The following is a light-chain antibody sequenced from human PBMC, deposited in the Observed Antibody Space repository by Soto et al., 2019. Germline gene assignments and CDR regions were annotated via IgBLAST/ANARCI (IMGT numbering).Light chain of an antibody. CDR2: KAS. CDR3: QQYDASPLT. Sequence: DIQMTQSPSTLSASVGDRAIITCRASQTVRNWLAWFRQKPGEAPTLLIYKASRLESGVPSRCSGSGYGTDFTLTISSLVPGDSATYFCQQYDASPLTFGQGTKLEIK. V-gene: IGKV1-5*03. CDR1: QTVRNW. J-gene: IGKJ2*01.